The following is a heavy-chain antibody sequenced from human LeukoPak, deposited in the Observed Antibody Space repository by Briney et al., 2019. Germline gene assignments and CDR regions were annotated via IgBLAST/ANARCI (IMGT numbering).Heavy chain of an antibody. CDR1: GYPISSGYY. V-gene: IGHV4-38-2*01. CDR3: ARAASSGGDYFDY. CDR2: IYHSGST. J-gene: IGHJ4*02. D-gene: IGHD1-1*01. Sequence: PSETLSLTCAVSGYPISSGYYWGWIRQPPGTGLDSLRSIYHSGSTYYNPSLKSRVTISVDTSKNQFSLKLSSVTAADTAVYYCARAASSGGDYFDYWGQGTLVTVSS.